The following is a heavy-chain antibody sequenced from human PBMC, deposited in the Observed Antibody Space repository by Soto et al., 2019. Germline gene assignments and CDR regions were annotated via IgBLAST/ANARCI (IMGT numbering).Heavy chain of an antibody. V-gene: IGHV1-69*08. J-gene: IGHJ5*02. CDR3: ARDRDGRLAGWDDP. D-gene: IGHD1-26*01. CDR1: GGTFSSYT. Sequence: QVQLVQSGAEVKKPGSSVKVSCEASGGTFSSYTISWVRQAPGQGVEGMGRIIPSLGIANYEQKLQVRVTSTADESTSTAYKELSSLSSEDTAVYYCARDRDGRLAGWDDPCGQGTLVTVSS. CDR2: IIPSLGIA.